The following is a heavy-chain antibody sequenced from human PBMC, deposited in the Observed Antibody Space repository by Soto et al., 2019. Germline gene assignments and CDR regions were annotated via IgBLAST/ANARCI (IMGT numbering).Heavy chain of an antibody. V-gene: IGHV1-8*01. CDR3: ATLQAAAGDNDLTFDY. D-gene: IGHD6-13*01. CDR2: VSPENRNA. CDR1: GYTFTEYD. J-gene: IGHJ4*02. Sequence: GASVKVSCKTSGYTFTEYDINWVRQAPGQGLEYMGWVSPENRNAGYAPQFRGRVSMTADTSINTVYLELTTLTYEDTAMYYCATLQAAAGDNDLTFDYWGQGTLVTVSS.